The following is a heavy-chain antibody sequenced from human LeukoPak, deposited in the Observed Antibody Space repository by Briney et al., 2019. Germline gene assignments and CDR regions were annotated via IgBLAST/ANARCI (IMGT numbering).Heavy chain of an antibody. J-gene: IGHJ4*02. D-gene: IGHD2-2*01. CDR1: GFTFSSYG. V-gene: IGHV3-30*18. CDR3: AKDSGGEYQLPAYYFDY. CDR2: IPYDGSNK. Sequence: PGGSLRLSCAASGFTFSSYGMHWVRQAPGKGLDWVAVIPYDGSNKFYVDSVKGRFTISRDNSKNTLYLQMNSLRAEDTAVYYCAKDSGGEYQLPAYYFDYWGQGTLVTVSS.